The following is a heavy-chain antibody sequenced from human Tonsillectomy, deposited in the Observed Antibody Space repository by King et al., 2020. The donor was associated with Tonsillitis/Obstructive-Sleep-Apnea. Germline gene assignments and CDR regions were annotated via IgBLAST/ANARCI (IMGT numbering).Heavy chain of an antibody. D-gene: IGHD2-2*01. Sequence: QLVQSGAEVKKPGSSVKVSCKASGGTFSSYAISWVRQAPGQGLEWMGGIISIFGTANYAQKFQGRVTITADESTSTAYMELSSLRSEDTAVYYCARDGDCSSTSCYAESWFDPWGQGTLVTVSS. CDR3: ARDGDCSSTSCYAESWFDP. CDR2: IISIFGTA. CDR1: GGTFSSYA. V-gene: IGHV1-69*01. J-gene: IGHJ5*02.